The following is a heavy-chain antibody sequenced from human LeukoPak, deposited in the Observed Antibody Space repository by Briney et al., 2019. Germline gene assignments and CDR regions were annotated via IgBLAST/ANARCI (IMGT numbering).Heavy chain of an antibody. CDR2: ISYDGGQK. Sequence: GGSLRLSCAASGFTFSDYTMHWVRQAPGKGLEWVAVISYDGGQKYHADSVKGRFTISRDNSKNTVSLQVNSLRAEDTAVFYCARANSSSWHYFDYWGQGTLVTVSS. V-gene: IGHV3-30*04. D-gene: IGHD6-13*01. CDR3: ARANSSSWHYFDY. J-gene: IGHJ4*02. CDR1: GFTFSDYT.